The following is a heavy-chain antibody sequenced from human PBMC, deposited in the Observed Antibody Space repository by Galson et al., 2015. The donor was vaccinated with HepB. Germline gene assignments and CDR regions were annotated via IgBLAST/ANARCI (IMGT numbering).Heavy chain of an antibody. V-gene: IGHV3-53*01. D-gene: IGHD2-2*01. CDR3: AKYQLHYYYYYYMDV. CDR2: IYNGGST. Sequence: SLRLSCAASGFTVSSNYMSWVRQAPGKGLEWVSVIYNGGSTYYADSVKGRFTISRDNSKNTLYLQMNSLRAEDTAVYYCAKYQLHYYYYYYMDVWGKGTTVTVSS. CDR1: GFTVSSNY. J-gene: IGHJ6*03.